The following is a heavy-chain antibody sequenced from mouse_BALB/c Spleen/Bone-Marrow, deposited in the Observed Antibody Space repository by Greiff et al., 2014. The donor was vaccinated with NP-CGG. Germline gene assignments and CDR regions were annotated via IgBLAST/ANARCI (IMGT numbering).Heavy chain of an antibody. CDR1: GYSLTGYF. CDR3: ARSGYYGSSYFDY. Sequence: LVESGPELVKPGASVKISCKASGYSLTGYFMNWVMQSHGKSLEWIGRINPYNGDTFYNQKFKGKATLTVDKSSSTAHKELRSLASEDSAVYYCARSGYYGSSYFDYWGQGTTLTVSS. J-gene: IGHJ2*01. V-gene: IGHV1-20*02. D-gene: IGHD1-1*01. CDR2: INPYNGDT.